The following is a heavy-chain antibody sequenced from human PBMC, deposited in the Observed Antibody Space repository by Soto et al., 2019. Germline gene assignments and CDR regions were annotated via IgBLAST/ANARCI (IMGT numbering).Heavy chain of an antibody. CDR1: CGPISSSGYY. J-gene: IGHJ5*02. Sequence: QVQLQESGPGLVKPSQTLSLTCTVSCGPISSSGYYWNWIRQHPGKGLEWIGYIYYSGSTYYNPSLQSRVTISVDTSKNQFSLKLSSVTAADTAAYYCARSVFPWGQGTLVTVSS. V-gene: IGHV4-31*03. CDR3: ARSVFP. CDR2: IYYSGST.